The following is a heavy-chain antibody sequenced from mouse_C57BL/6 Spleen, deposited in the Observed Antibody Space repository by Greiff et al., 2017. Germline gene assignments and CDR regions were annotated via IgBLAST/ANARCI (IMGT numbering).Heavy chain of an antibody. D-gene: IGHD1-1*01. CDR3: ATGGYYGTSPINY. CDR2: ISSGSSTI. Sequence: EVQGVESGGGLVKPGGSLKLSCAASGFTFSDYGMHWVRQAPEKGLEWVAYISSGSSTIYYADTVKGRFTFSRDNAKNTLFLHMTSLRSEDTAMYYCATGGYYGTSPINYWGQGTSVTVSS. CDR1: GFTFSDYG. J-gene: IGHJ4*01. V-gene: IGHV5-17*01.